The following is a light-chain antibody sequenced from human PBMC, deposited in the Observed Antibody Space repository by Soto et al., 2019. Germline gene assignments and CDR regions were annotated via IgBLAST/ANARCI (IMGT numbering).Light chain of an antibody. CDR2: GAS. Sequence: EIMMTQSPGTLSVSPGEGATLSCTASQSVNLNLAWYQQKPGQPPRLLLYGASTRATGIPVRFRSSGSGTEFALATASLLSEYHAGYHCHPYTSCPLCTFGTRTKVEIK. CDR1: QSVNLN. J-gene: IGKJ3*01. V-gene: IGKV3-15*01. CDR3: HPYTSCPLCT.